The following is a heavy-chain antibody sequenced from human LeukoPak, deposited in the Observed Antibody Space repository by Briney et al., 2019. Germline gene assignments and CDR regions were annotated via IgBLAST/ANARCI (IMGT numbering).Heavy chain of an antibody. CDR2: INHSGST. CDR1: GGSFSGYY. J-gene: IGHJ6*03. CDR3: ARGRVVVPAAILFNYYYYMDV. V-gene: IGHV4-34*01. Sequence: SETLSLTCAVYGGSFSGYYWSWIRQPPGKGLEWIGEINHSGSTNYNPSLKSRVTISVDTSKNQFSLKLSSVTAADTAVYYCARGRVVVPAAILFNYYYYMDVWGKGTTVTVSS. D-gene: IGHD2-2*02.